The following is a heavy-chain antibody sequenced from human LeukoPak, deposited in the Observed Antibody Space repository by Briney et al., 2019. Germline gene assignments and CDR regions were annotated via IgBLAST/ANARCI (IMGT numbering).Heavy chain of an antibody. CDR2: ISGSDGST. V-gene: IGHV3-23*01. CDR3: ARDRRYCSGGSCYFYYFDY. Sequence: GGSLRLSCAASGFTFSSYAMSWVRQAPGKGLEWVSGISGSDGSTYYADSVQGRFTISRDNAKNSLYLQMNSLRAEDTAVYYCARDRRYCSGGSCYFYYFDYWGQGTLVTVSS. D-gene: IGHD2-15*01. J-gene: IGHJ4*02. CDR1: GFTFSSYA.